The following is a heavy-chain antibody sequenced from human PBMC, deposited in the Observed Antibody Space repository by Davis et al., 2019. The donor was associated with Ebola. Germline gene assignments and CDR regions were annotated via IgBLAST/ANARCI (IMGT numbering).Heavy chain of an antibody. CDR1: GGSISSSSYY. CDR2: IYYSGST. CDR3: AKAYDSSGYAWFGP. Sequence: SETLSLTCTVSGGSISSSSYYWGWIRQPPGKGLEWIGSIYYSGSTYYNPSLKSRITISVDTSKNQFSLKLSSVTAADTAVYFCAKAYDSSGYAWFGPWGQGTLVTVSS. V-gene: IGHV4-39*07. D-gene: IGHD3-22*01. J-gene: IGHJ5*02.